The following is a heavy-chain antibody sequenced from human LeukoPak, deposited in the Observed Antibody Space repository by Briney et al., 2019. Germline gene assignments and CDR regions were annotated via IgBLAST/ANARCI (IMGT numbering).Heavy chain of an antibody. J-gene: IGHJ5*02. CDR2: INSDGSST. Sequence: GGSLRLSCSASGFTFSNYALHWVRQAPGKGLEYVSAINSDGSSTYYADSVKGRFTISRDNSKNTLSLQMNSLRAEDTAVYYCARVRTALTNWFDPWGQGTLVTVAS. V-gene: IGHV3-64*04. D-gene: IGHD2-21*02. CDR1: GFTFSNYA. CDR3: ARVRTALTNWFDP.